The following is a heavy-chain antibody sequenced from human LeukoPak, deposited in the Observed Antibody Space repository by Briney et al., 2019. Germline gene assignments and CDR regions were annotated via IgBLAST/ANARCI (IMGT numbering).Heavy chain of an antibody. V-gene: IGHV5-51*01. D-gene: IGHD3-9*01. CDR2: IYPGDSDT. CDR3: ARQASYDILTGYHSGNFDY. J-gene: IGHJ4*02. Sequence: GESLKISRKGSGYRFTSYWIGWVRQMPGKGLEWMGIIYPGDSDTRYSPSFQGQVTISADKSISTAYLQWSSLKASDTAMYYCARQASYDILTGYHSGNFDYWGQGTLVTVSS. CDR1: GYRFTSYW.